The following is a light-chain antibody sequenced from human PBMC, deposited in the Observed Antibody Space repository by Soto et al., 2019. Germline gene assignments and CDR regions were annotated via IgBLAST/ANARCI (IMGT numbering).Light chain of an antibody. CDR3: QHYDHLPPLT. Sequence: DLQMIQSPSSLSASVGDRVTITCQASQDIKNYLNWYQQKPGKAPKLLIYDVYNLETGVPSRFSGSGSCTHFSLTISSLQPEDVATYYCQHYDHLPPLTFGGGTRVQIK. V-gene: IGKV1-33*01. CDR2: DVY. CDR1: QDIKNY. J-gene: IGKJ4*01.